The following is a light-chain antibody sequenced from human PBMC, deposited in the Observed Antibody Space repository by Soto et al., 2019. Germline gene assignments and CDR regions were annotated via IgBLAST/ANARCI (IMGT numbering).Light chain of an antibody. Sequence: QSALTQPASVSGSPGQQITISCSGTSSDIGAYKYVSWYQQHPGKVPKLMIYEVNNRPSGVSDRFSGSKSGNTASLTISGLQAEDEADYYCSSYTGSNTWMFGGGTKVTVL. CDR3: SSYTGSNTWM. CDR2: EVN. V-gene: IGLV2-14*01. CDR1: SSDIGAYKY. J-gene: IGLJ3*02.